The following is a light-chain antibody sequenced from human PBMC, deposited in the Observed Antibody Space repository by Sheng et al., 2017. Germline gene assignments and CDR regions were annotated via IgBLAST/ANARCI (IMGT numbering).Light chain of an antibody. Sequence: DIQMTQSPSSLSASVGDRVTITCRTSQSINHYLNWYQQKPGKAPKVLIYAASTLQSGVPPRFRGGGSGTEFTLTISNLQPEDFATYYCQQSHSTPRTFGQGTKVEDK. CDR1: QSINHY. CDR2: AAS. CDR3: QQSHSTPRT. V-gene: IGKV1-39*01. J-gene: IGKJ1*01.